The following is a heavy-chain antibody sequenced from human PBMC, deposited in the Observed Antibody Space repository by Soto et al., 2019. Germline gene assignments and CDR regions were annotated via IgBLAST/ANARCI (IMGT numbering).Heavy chain of an antibody. CDR3: RSCTSCYDESCVDV. CDR2: LYHIGST. V-gene: IGHV4-38-2*01. D-gene: IGHD2-2*01. CDR1: GYSISSGNY. Sequence: SETLSLTCAVSGYSISSGNYWAWIRQPPGRGLEWIGSLYHIGSTHYNTSLKSRVTISVDTSKNHFSLELSSVTAADTAMYYCRSCTSCYDESCVDVWGQGSMVTVSS. J-gene: IGHJ6*02.